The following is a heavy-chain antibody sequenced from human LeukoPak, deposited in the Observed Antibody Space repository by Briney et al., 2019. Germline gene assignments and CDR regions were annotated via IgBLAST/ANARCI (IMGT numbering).Heavy chain of an antibody. Sequence: PSETLSLTCTVSGYSISSGYYWGWIRPPPGKGLEWIGSIYHSGSTYYNPSLKSRVTISVDTSKNQFSLKLSSVTAADTAVYYCAREGVLVVAATPPDYWGQGTLVTVSS. CDR1: GYSISSGYY. V-gene: IGHV4-38-2*02. CDR2: IYHSGST. D-gene: IGHD2-15*01. CDR3: AREGVLVVAATPPDY. J-gene: IGHJ4*02.